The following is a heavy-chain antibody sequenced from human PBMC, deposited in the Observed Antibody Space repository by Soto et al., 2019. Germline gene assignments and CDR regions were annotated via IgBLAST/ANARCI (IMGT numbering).Heavy chain of an antibody. V-gene: IGHV3-30*18. Sequence: GGSLRLSCAASGFTFSSYGMHWVRQAPGKGLEWVAVISYDGSNKYYADSVKGRFTISRDNSKNTLYLQMNSLRAEDTAVYYCAKGYSNYGSYGMDVWGQGTTVTV. CDR1: GFTFSSYG. D-gene: IGHD4-4*01. CDR3: AKGYSNYGSYGMDV. J-gene: IGHJ6*02. CDR2: ISYDGSNK.